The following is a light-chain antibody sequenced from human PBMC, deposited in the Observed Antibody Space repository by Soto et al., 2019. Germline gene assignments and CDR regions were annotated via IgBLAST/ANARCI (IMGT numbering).Light chain of an antibody. V-gene: IGKV3-15*01. J-gene: IGKJ1*01. Sequence: EIVMTQSPGTLSVSPGESATLSCRANQSVEFYFAWYQHKPGQAPRLLIYGSSNRATGVPARFSGSGSGTEFTLTISNVQSEDCAIYYCQHYNNWPRGTFGQGTKVDIK. CDR2: GSS. CDR1: QSVEFY. CDR3: QHYNNWPRGT.